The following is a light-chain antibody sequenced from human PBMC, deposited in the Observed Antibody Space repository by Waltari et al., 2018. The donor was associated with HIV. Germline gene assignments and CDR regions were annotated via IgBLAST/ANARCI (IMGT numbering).Light chain of an antibody. CDR3: CSYSDTRKSWV. V-gene: IGLV2-23*02. CDR1: SSAGRYNL. Sequence: QSALTQPASVSGSPGQSITISCSGTSSAGRYNLVSWYQQHPGKAPRLMFVGVNRRPSGVSNRFSGSKSGNTASLTISGLQADDEAEYYCCSYSDTRKSWVFGGGTKLTVL. CDR2: GVN. J-gene: IGLJ3*02.